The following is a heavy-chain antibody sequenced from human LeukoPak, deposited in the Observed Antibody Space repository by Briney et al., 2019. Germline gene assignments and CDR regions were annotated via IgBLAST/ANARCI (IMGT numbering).Heavy chain of an antibody. V-gene: IGHV3-33*01. J-gene: IGHJ6*02. CDR2: IWYDGSNK. D-gene: IGHD2-15*01. CDR1: GFTFSSYG. CDR3: ARDRYCSGGSCPVNYYYYGMGV. Sequence: GSLRLSCAASGFTFSSYGMHWVRQAPGKGLEWVAVIWYDGSNKYYADSVKGRFTISRDNSKNTLYLQMNSLRAEDTAVYYCARDRYCSGGSCPVNYYYYGMGVWGQGTRSPSP.